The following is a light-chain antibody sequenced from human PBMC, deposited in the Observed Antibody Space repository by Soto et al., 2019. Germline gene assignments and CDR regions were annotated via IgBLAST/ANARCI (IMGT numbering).Light chain of an antibody. V-gene: IGKV1-27*01. CDR3: QKYNTAPFT. CDR2: ASS. J-gene: IGKJ3*01. CDR1: DIISVY. Sequence: DIQMTQSPSSLSASVGDRVNITCRASDIISVYLAWYQHKPGKVPERLIYASSILHPGVPSRFSGSRSGTEFTLTISSLQPEDVATYYCQKYNTAPFTFGPGTKVEIK.